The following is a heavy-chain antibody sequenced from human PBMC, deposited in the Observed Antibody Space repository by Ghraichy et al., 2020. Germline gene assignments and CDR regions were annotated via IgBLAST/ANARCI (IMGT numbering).Heavy chain of an antibody. Sequence: GGSLRLSCAASGFTVNSNYMTWVRQAPGKGLEWVSVIYSAGAAFYADSVKGRFTISRDNSKNTLYLQMNSLRPEDTAVYYCARAKEVRGVTEHFDYWGQGTLVTVSS. CDR1: GFTVNSNY. CDR3: ARAKEVRGVTEHFDY. J-gene: IGHJ4*02. V-gene: IGHV3-66*02. CDR2: IYSAGAA. D-gene: IGHD3-10*01.